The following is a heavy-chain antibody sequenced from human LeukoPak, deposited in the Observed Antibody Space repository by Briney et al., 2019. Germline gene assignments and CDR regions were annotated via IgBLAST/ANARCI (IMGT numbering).Heavy chain of an antibody. J-gene: IGHJ2*01. Sequence: ASVKVSCKTSGYTFTGYFMHWVRQAPGQGLEWMGWINPNSGGTNYAQKLQGRATMTRDTSISTAYMELTRLRSDDTAMYYCSREGDYGDYGRLWYFDLWGRGTLVTVSS. CDR1: GYTFTGYF. CDR2: INPNSGGT. D-gene: IGHD4-17*01. CDR3: SREGDYGDYGRLWYFDL. V-gene: IGHV1-2*02.